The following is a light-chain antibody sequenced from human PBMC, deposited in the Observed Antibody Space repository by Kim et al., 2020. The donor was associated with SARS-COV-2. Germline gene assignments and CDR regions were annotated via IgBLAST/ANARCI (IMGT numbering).Light chain of an antibody. Sequence: SSELTQDHAVSVALGQTVRITCQGDSLRSYYASWYQQKPGQAPVIVIYGKNNRPSGIPDRFSGSSSGNTASLTITGAQAEDEADYYCNSRDSSGNLFSGG. CDR1: SLRSYY. J-gene: IGLJ3*02. CDR2: GKN. V-gene: IGLV3-19*01. CDR3: NSRDSSGNL.